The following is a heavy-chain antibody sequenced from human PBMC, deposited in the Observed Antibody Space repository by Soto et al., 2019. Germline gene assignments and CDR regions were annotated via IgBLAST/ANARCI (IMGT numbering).Heavy chain of an antibody. CDR2: IIPIFGTA. Sequence: WASVKVSCKASGGTFSSYAISWVRQAPGQGLEWMGGIIPIFGTANYAQKFQGRVTITADKSTSTAYMELSSLRSEDTAVYYCARGYCSGGSCYSCDYWGQGTLVTVSS. V-gene: IGHV1-69*06. CDR1: GGTFSSYA. J-gene: IGHJ4*02. CDR3: ARGYCSGGSCYSCDY. D-gene: IGHD2-15*01.